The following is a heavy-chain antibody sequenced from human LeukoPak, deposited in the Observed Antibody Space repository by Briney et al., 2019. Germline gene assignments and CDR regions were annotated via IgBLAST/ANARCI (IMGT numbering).Heavy chain of an antibody. J-gene: IGHJ4*02. D-gene: IGHD6-13*01. CDR1: GFTFSSYA. CDR3: AREKGSSSWA. V-gene: IGHV3-30-3*01. CDR2: ISYDGSNK. Sequence: GRSLRLSCAASGFTFSSYAMHWVRQAPGKGLEWVAVISYDGSNKYYADSVKGRFTISRDNSKNTLYLQMNSLRAEDTAVYYCAREKGSSSWAWGQGTLVTVSS.